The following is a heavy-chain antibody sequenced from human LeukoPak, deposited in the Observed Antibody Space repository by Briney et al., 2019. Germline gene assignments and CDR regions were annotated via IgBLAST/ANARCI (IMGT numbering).Heavy chain of an antibody. J-gene: IGHJ4*02. V-gene: IGHV3-23*01. CDR3: ARAGHCTNGICYTADFDY. CDR1: GFTFSSYA. D-gene: IGHD2-8*01. Sequence: GGSLRLSCAASGFTFSSYAMSWVRQAPGKGLEWVSAISGSGGSTYYADSVKGRFTISRDNSKNTLYLQMNSLRAEDTAVYYCARAGHCTNGICYTADFDYWGQGSLVTVSS. CDR2: ISGSGGST.